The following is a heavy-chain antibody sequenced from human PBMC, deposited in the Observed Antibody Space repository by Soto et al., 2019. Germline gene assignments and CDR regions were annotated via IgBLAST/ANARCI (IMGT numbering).Heavy chain of an antibody. D-gene: IGHD3-10*01. CDR1: GGSISSSSYY. CDR3: ARGSRRFGESISDFDY. V-gene: IGHV4-39*01. Sequence: PSETLSLTCTVSGGSISSSSYYWGWIRQPPGKGLEWIGSIYYSGSTYYNPSLKSRVTISVDTSKNQFSLKLSSVTAADTAVYYCARGSRRFGESISDFDYWGQGTLVTVSS. CDR2: IYYSGST. J-gene: IGHJ4*02.